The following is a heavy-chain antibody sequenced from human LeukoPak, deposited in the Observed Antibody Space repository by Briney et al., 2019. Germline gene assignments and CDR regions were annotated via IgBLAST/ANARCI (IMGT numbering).Heavy chain of an antibody. V-gene: IGHV3-30*02. CDR2: IRFDGSYK. Sequence: GGSLRLSCAASRFTFSSYGMHWVRQAPGKGLEWVAFIRFDGSYKYYADSVKGRFTISRDNSKNTLYLQMNNLRAEDTAVYYCAKGKKGSAITMIVVVRNAEYFQHWGQGTLVTVSS. CDR1: RFTFSSYG. CDR3: AKGKKGSAITMIVVVRNAEYFQH. J-gene: IGHJ1*01. D-gene: IGHD3-22*01.